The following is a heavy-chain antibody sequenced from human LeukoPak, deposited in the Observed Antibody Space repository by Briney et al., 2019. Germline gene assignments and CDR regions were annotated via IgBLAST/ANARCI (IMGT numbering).Heavy chain of an antibody. J-gene: IGHJ5*02. CDR2: INPSGGST. V-gene: IGHV1-46*01. Sequence: GASVKVSCKASGYTFTSYYMRWVRQAPGQGLEWMGIINPSGGSTSYAQKFQGRVTMTRDTSTSTVYMELSSLRSGDTAVYYCARRRVFNWFDPWGQGTLVTVSS. D-gene: IGHD2-8*01. CDR3: ARRRVFNWFDP. CDR1: GYTFTSYY.